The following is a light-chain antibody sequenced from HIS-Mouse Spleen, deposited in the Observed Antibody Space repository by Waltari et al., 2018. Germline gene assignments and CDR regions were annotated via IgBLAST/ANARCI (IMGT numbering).Light chain of an antibody. CDR2: RNN. J-gene: IGLJ3*02. CDR3: AAWDDSLSGPWV. CDR1: SSNIGSNY. Sequence: QSVLTQPPSASGTPGQRVTISCSGSSSNIGSNYVYWYQQLPGTAPKLLIYRNNHRPSGVPARFSGSKSGTSASLAISGLRSEDEADYYCAAWDDSLSGPWVFGGGTKLTVL. V-gene: IGLV1-47*01.